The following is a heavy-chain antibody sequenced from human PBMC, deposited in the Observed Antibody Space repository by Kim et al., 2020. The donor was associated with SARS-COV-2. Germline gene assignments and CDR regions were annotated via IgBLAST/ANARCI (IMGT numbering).Heavy chain of an antibody. Sequence: RSTLYYADAVKGRFTISRDNAKNSLYLQMNSLRAEDTAVYYCASLFRATYWGQGTLVTVSS. J-gene: IGHJ4*02. V-gene: IGHV3-48*04. CDR2: RSTL. CDR3: ASLFRATY.